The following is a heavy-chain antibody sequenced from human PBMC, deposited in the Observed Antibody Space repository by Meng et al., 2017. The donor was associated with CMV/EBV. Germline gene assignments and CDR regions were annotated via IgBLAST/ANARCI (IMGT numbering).Heavy chain of an antibody. Sequence: GESLKISCAASGFTFSSYSMNWVRQAPGKGLEWVAFIRYDGSNKYYADSVKGRFTISRDNSKNTLYLQMNSLRAEDTAVYYCARDGEVVGTTVTTLDYYYGMDVWGQGTTVTVSS. CDR1: GFTFSSYS. D-gene: IGHD4-17*01. V-gene: IGHV3-30*02. J-gene: IGHJ6*02. CDR2: IRYDGSNK. CDR3: ARDGEVVGTTVTTLDYYYGMDV.